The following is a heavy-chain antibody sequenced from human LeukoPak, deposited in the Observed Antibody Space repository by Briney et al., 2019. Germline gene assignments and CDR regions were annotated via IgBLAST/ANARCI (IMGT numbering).Heavy chain of an antibody. V-gene: IGHV1-18*01. D-gene: IGHD2-2*01. CDR3: ARGGSTSRRDWFDP. CDR1: GYTFTIYG. J-gene: IGHJ5*02. CDR2: ISAYNGNT. Sequence: ASVKVSFKASGYTFTIYGISWVRQAPGQGLEWVGWISAYNGNTNYSQKLQGRVTMTTDTSTSTAYMELRSLRSDDTAVYYCARGGSTSRRDWFDPWGQGTLVTVSS.